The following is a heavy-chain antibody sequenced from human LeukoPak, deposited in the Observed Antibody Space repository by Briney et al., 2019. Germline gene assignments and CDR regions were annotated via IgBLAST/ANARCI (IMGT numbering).Heavy chain of an antibody. CDR2: ISYDGSNK. V-gene: IGHV3-30-3*01. D-gene: IGHD2-2*02. CDR1: GFTFSSYA. CDR3: AKGYCSSTGCYRLEY. J-gene: IGHJ4*02. Sequence: GGSLRLSCAASGFTFSSYAMHWVRQAPGKGLEWVAVISYDGSNKYYADSVKGRFTISRDNSKNTLYLQMNSLRAEDTAVYYCAKGYCSSTGCYRLEYWGQGTLVTVSS.